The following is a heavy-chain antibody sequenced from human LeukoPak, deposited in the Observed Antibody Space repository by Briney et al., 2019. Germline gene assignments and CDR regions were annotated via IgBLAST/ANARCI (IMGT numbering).Heavy chain of an antibody. CDR3: ASDWSGSPLDY. CDR2: IKQDGSEK. Sequence: GGSLRLSCAASGFTSSSYWMSWVRQAPGKGLDWVATIKQDGSEKYYVASLKGRFNISRDNAKNSLYLQMNSLRAEDTAVYYCASDWSGSPLDYWGQGTLVTVSS. J-gene: IGHJ4*02. CDR1: GFTSSSYW. D-gene: IGHD6-6*01. V-gene: IGHV3-7*01.